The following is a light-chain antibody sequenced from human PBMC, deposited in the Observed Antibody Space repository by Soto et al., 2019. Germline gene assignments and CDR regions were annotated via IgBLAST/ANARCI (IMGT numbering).Light chain of an antibody. V-gene: IGKV3-11*01. CDR3: QQRTNWPGLS. CDR1: QSVKTY. Sequence: EIVLTQSPATLSLSPGDRATLSCRASQSVKTYLAWYQQRPGQAPRFLIYDASYRATGIPARFSGSGSGTNFTLTISSVEPDDFAVYYCQQRTNWPGLSFGQGTRLEIK. CDR2: DAS. J-gene: IGKJ5*01.